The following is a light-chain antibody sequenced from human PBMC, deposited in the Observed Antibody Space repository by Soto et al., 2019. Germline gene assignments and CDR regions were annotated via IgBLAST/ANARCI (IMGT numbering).Light chain of an antibody. CDR3: TSYTTSITYG. CDR1: SSDVGGYNF. V-gene: IGLV2-14*03. CDR2: DVS. J-gene: IGLJ1*01. Sequence: QSELSRPAYVSGSRGQSITISYTGTSSDVGGYNFVSWYQHHPGKAPKLIIYDVSNRPSGVSNRFSGSKSGNTASLTISGLQAEDEADYYCTSYTTSITYGFGTGTKVTVL.